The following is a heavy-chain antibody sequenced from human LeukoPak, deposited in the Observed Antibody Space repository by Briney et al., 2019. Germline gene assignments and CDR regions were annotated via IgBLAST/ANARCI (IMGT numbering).Heavy chain of an antibody. D-gene: IGHD3-10*01. CDR1: GFTVSSNY. Sequence: QPGGSLRLSCAASGFTVSSNYMSWVRQAPGKGLEWVSIIYSGGSTYYAYSVKGRFTISRDNSKNTLYLQMNTLGAEDTAVYYCARDYYGSGSYEWGQGTLVTVSS. CDR2: IYSGGST. V-gene: IGHV3-53*01. CDR3: ARDYYGSGSYE. J-gene: IGHJ4*02.